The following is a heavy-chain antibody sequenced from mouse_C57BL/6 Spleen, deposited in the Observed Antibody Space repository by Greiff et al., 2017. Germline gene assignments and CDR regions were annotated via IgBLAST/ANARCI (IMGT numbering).Heavy chain of an antibody. V-gene: IGHV14-3*01. CDR2: IDPANGNT. D-gene: IGHD2-2*01. J-gene: IGHJ3*01. Sequence: VHVKQSVAELVRPGASVKLSCTASGFNIKNTYMHWVKQRPEQGLEWIGRIDPANGNTKYAPKFQGKATITADTSSNTAYLQLSSLTSEDTAISYGAREGTLGYGGDPFAYWGQGTLVTVSA. CDR1: GFNIKNTY. CDR3: AREGTLGYGGDPFAY.